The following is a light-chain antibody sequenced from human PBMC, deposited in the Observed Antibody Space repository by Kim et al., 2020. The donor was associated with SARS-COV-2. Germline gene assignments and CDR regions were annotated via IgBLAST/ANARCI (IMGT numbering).Light chain of an antibody. CDR3: QAWDSNTYWV. V-gene: IGLV3-1*01. J-gene: IGLJ3*02. CDR2: EDN. Sequence: SPVQTAIITCSGDKLGNKYVCWYQQKSGQSPVLVIYEDNKRPSGIPERFSGSNSGNTATLTVSGTQAVDEADYYCQAWDSNTYWVFGGGTQLTVL. CDR1: KLGNKY.